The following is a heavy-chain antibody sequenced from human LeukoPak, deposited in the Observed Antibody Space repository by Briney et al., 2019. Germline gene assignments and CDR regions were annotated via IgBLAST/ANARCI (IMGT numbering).Heavy chain of an antibody. CDR1: GFTVSSNY. CDR3: ARDGSSWISLYYYYYMDV. CDR2: IYSAGST. Sequence: GGSLRLSCAASGFTVSSNYMSWVRQAPGKGLEWVSIIYSAGSTYYADSVKGRFTISRDNSKNTLYLQMNSLRAEDTAVYYCARDGSSWISLYYYYYMDVWGKGTTVTVSS. V-gene: IGHV3-66*02. D-gene: IGHD3-22*01. J-gene: IGHJ6*03.